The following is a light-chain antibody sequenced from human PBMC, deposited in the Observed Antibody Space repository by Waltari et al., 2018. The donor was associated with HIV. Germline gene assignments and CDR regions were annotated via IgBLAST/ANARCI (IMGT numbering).Light chain of an antibody. CDR2: DVS. CDR1: SRDVGGYNY. CDR3: SSYTSSSTPGVV. Sequence: QSALTQPASVSGSPGQSITISCTGTSRDVGGYNYVSWYQQHPGKAPKLMIYDVSKRPSGVSNRFSGSKSGNTASLTISGLQAEDEADYYCSSYTSSSTPGVVFGGGTKLTVL. V-gene: IGLV2-14*01. J-gene: IGLJ2*01.